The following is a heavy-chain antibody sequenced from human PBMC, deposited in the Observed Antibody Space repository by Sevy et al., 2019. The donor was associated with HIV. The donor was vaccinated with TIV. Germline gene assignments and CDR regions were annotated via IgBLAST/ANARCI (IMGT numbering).Heavy chain of an antibody. J-gene: IGHJ6*02. CDR2: IFYSRST. CDR3: ARGAPSYYYGVDV. D-gene: IGHD1-26*01. Sequence: WETLSLTCTVSGGSISGYYWSWIQQPPGKELEWIGYIFYSRSTNYNPSLKTRATISVDTSKNQFSLKLTSVTAADTAVYYCARGAPSYYYGVDVWGQGTTVTVSS. CDR1: GGSISGYY. V-gene: IGHV4-59*01.